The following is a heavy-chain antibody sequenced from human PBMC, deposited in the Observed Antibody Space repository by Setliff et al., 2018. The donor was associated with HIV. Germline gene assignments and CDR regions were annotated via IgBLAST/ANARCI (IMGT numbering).Heavy chain of an antibody. Sequence: GASVKVSCKASGYTFSPYGISWVRQAPGQGLEWMGWISAYNGNTNYAQNHQGRVTVTTDTSTSTAYMELRSLSSDDTAVYYCARDRGVYCISSSCYSPVDAFDIWGQGTMVTVSS. V-gene: IGHV1-18*01. J-gene: IGHJ3*02. D-gene: IGHD2-2*01. CDR3: ARDRGVYCISSSCYSPVDAFDI. CDR2: ISAYNGNT. CDR1: GYTFSPYG.